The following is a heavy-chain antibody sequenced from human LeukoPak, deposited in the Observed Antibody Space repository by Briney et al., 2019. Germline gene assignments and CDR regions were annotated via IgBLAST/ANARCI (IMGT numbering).Heavy chain of an antibody. J-gene: IGHJ3*02. D-gene: IGHD5-12*01. CDR1: GYTLTELS. Sequence: GASVKVSSKVSGYTLTELSMHWVRQAPGKELEWMGGFDPEDGETIYSQKFQGRVTMTEDTSTDTAYMELRSLRSEDTAVYYCATDRRGYGYAFDIWGQGTMVTVSS. V-gene: IGHV1-24*01. CDR2: FDPEDGET. CDR3: ATDRRGYGYAFDI.